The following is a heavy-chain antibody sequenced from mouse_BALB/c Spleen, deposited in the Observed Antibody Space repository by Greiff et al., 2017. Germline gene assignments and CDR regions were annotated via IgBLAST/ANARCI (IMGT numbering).Heavy chain of an antibody. Sequence: QVQLQQSGPELVKPGASVKMSCKASGYTFTSYYIHWVKQRPGQGLEWIGWIYPGDGSTKYNEKFKGKTTLTADKSSSTAYMLLSSLTSEDSAIYFCARGNGNSWFAYWGQGTLVTVSA. CDR1: GYTFTSYY. CDR3: ARGNGNSWFAY. J-gene: IGHJ3*01. V-gene: IGHV1S56*01. CDR2: IYPGDGST. D-gene: IGHD2-1*01.